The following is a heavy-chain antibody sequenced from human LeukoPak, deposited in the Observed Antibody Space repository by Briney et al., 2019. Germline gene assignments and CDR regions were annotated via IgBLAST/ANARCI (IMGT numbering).Heavy chain of an antibody. D-gene: IGHD3-3*01. CDR3: ATLPLKYYDFWSGYSDY. Sequence: GRSLRPSCAASGFTFSSYAMHWVRQAPGKGLEWVAVISYDGSNKYYADSVKGRFTISRDNSKNTLYLQMNSLRAEDTAVYYCATLPLKYYDFWSGYSDYWGQGTLVTVSS. J-gene: IGHJ4*02. V-gene: IGHV3-30-3*01. CDR2: ISYDGSNK. CDR1: GFTFSSYA.